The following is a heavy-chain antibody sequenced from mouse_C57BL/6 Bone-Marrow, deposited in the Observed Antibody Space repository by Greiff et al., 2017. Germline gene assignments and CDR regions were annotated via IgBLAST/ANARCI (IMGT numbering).Heavy chain of an antibody. CDR2: INPNNGGT. Sequence: VQLQQSGPELVKPGASVTISCKASGYTFTDYYMNWVKQSHGKSLEWIGDINPNNGGTSYNQKFKGKATLTVDKSSSTAYMALRSLTTEDSAVYYCERVGWFLFDYWGQGTTLTVSS. CDR1: GYTFTDYY. J-gene: IGHJ2*01. V-gene: IGHV1-26*01. CDR3: ERVGWFLFDY. D-gene: IGHD2-3*01.